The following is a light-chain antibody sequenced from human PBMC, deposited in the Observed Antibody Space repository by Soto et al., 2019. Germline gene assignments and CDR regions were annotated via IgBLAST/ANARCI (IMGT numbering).Light chain of an antibody. CDR1: QSISDT. Sequence: VVLTQSASTLSLSNGERATLSCGASQSISDTLAWYQQKPGQAPRLLIYSASRRATGFPARFSGSGSGTDFTLTISSLQSEDFAVYYCQQYDNWPWPFGQGTKVAIK. J-gene: IGKJ1*01. V-gene: IGKV3-15*01. CDR3: QQYDNWPWP. CDR2: SAS.